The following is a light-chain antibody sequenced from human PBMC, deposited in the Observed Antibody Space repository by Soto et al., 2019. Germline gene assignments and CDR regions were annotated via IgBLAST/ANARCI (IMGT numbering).Light chain of an antibody. Sequence: EIVLTQSPGTLSLSPGERATLSCRASQRVSGNYLAWYQHKPGQSPRLLIYGSSHRATGIPDRFRGSGSGTDFTLTITRVEPEDFAVYYCQQYGSSPPYTFGQGTKLEIK. J-gene: IGKJ2*01. CDR3: QQYGSSPPYT. CDR2: GSS. CDR1: QRVSGNY. V-gene: IGKV3-20*01.